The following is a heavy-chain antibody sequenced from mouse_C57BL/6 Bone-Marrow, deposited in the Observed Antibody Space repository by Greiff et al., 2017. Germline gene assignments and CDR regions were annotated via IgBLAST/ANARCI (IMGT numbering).Heavy chain of an antibody. J-gene: IGHJ4*01. V-gene: IGHV1-64*01. CDR3: ARRQACAMDY. D-gene: IGHD3-2*01. CDR1: GYTFTGYW. CDR2: IHPNSGST. Sequence: VQLQQPGAELVKPGASVKLSCKASGYTFTGYWMHWVKQRPGQGLEWIGMIHPNSGSTNYNEKFKSKATLTVDKSSSTAYMQLSSLTSEDSAVYYCARRQACAMDYGGQGTSVTVSS.